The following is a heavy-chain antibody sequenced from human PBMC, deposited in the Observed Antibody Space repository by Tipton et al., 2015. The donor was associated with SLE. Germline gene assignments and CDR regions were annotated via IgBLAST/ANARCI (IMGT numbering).Heavy chain of an antibody. CDR2: IYYSGST. J-gene: IGHJ3*02. Sequence: TLSLTCAVYGGSFSGYYWSWIRQPPGKGLEWIGYIYYSGSTYYNPSLKSRVTISVDTSKNQFSLKLSSVTAADTAVYYCARVRGYAFDIWGQGTMVTVSS. V-gene: IGHV4-30-4*08. D-gene: IGHD3-10*01. CDR3: ARVRGYAFDI. CDR1: GGSFSGYY.